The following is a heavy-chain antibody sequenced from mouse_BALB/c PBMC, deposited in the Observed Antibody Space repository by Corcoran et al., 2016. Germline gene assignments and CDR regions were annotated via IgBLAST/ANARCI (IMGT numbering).Heavy chain of an antibody. J-gene: IGHJ1*01. CDR3: ARDAEGYLDV. V-gene: IGHV1-26*01. CDR1: GYTFTDYY. CDR2: MNPNNGGT. Sequence: EVQLQQSGPELVKPGASVNMSCKASGYTFTDYYMKWVKQRRGTRIEWIGDMNPNNGGTIYNQKFKGTATLTVDKSSSTAYMQLNSLTSEDSAVYYCARDAEGYLDVVCSGTTVTVTS.